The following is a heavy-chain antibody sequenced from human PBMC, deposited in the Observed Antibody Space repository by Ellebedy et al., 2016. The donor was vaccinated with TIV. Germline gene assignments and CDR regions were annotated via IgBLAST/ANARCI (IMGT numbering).Heavy chain of an antibody. CDR3: ARGGQWVNRFFFTD. CDR2: IDPKSGGI. J-gene: IGHJ4*02. D-gene: IGHD6-19*01. V-gene: IGHV1-2*02. Sequence: ASVKVSCKASGYTFIGYYIYWLRQAAGQGVEWMGWIDPKSGGINLERKFQGRVTMTRDSSISTAYMELSSLTSDDTAVYFCARGGQWVNRFFFTDWGQGTLVTVSS. CDR1: GYTFIGYY.